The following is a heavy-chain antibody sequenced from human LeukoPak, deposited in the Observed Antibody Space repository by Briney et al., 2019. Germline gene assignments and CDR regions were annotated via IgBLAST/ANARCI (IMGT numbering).Heavy chain of an antibody. V-gene: IGHV3-9*01. Sequence: GGSLRLSCAASGFTFDDYAMHWVRQAPGKGLEWVSGISWNSVNIGYEDSVKGRFTISRDNAKNTLYLQMNSLRVEDTAVYYCARGRPHGNDYWGQGTLVTVSS. CDR2: ISWNSVNI. CDR1: GFTFDDYA. J-gene: IGHJ4*02. CDR3: ARGRPHGNDY. D-gene: IGHD4-23*01.